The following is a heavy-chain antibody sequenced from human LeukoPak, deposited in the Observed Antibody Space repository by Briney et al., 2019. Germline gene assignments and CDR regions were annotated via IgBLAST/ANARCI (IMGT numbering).Heavy chain of an antibody. J-gene: IGHJ6*03. CDR2: IYSSGST. Sequence: SQTLSLTCTVSGGSISSGSYYWSWIRQPAGKGLEWIGRIYSSGSTNYNPSLKSRVTISVDTSKNQFSLKLSFVTAADTAVYYCARFKVRGVKSWTYYYYYMDVWGKGTTVTISS. D-gene: IGHD3-10*01. V-gene: IGHV4-61*02. CDR3: ARFKVRGVKSWTYYYYYMDV. CDR1: GGSISSGSYY.